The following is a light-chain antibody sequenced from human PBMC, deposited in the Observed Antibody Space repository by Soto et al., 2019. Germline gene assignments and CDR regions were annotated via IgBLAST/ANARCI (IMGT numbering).Light chain of an antibody. CDR3: QESYSTPYT. Sequence: DIQMTQSPSSLSASVGDRVTITCRASQSISSNLNWYQQKPGKAPKLLIYAASSLQSGVPSRFSGSGPGTDFTLIISSLQPEDFATYYCQESYSTPYTFGQGTKLEIK. V-gene: IGKV1-39*01. J-gene: IGKJ2*01. CDR1: QSISSN. CDR2: AAS.